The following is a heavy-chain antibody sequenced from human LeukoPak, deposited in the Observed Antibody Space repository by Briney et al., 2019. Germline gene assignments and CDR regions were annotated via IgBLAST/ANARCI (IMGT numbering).Heavy chain of an antibody. CDR2: IYYSGST. Sequence: SETLSLTCTVSGGSISSYYWSWIRQPPGKGLEWIGYIYYSGSTNYNPSLKSRVTISVDTSKNQFSLKLSSVTAADTAVYYCARQIGRRANFDCWGQGTLVTVSS. V-gene: IGHV4-59*08. J-gene: IGHJ4*02. CDR1: GGSISSYY. CDR3: ARQIGRRANFDC.